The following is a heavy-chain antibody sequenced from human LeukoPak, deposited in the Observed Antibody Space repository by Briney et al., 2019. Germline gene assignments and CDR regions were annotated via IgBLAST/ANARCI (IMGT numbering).Heavy chain of an antibody. CDR3: ARGRMTTVDY. V-gene: IGHV4-39*01. Sequence: SETLSLTCTVSGGSISYSSYYWGWIRQPPGKGLEWIGSIHYSGSTYYNPSLKSRVTISVDTSKNQFSLKLTSVTAADTAVYYCARGRMTTVDYWGQGTLVTVSS. J-gene: IGHJ4*02. D-gene: IGHD4-17*01. CDR2: IHYSGST. CDR1: GGSISYSSYY.